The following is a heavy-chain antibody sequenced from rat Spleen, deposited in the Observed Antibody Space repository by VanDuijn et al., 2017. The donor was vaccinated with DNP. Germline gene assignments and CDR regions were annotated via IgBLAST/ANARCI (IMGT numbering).Heavy chain of an antibody. Sequence: QVQLRESGPGLVQPSQTLSLTCTISGFSFTFYGVSWVRQPPGKVLEWIAAISSDGSTYYNSAFKSRLSISRDTSKSQVFLKMNSLQTEDTATYFCTRANWEYYFDYWGQGVMVTVSS. CDR3: TRANWEYYFDY. J-gene: IGHJ2*01. V-gene: IGHV2S12*01. CDR2: ISSDGST. D-gene: IGHD5-1*01. CDR1: GFSFTFYG.